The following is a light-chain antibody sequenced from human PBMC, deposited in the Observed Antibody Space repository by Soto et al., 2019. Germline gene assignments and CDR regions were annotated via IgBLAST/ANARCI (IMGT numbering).Light chain of an antibody. J-gene: IGLJ1*01. CDR2: SNN. V-gene: IGLV1-44*01. CDR3: AAWDDSLNGLYV. Sequence: QSVLTQPPSASGTPGQRVTISCSGSSSNIGSNTVNWYQQLPGTAPKLLIYSNNQRPSGVHDRFAGPKSGTSASLAISGLQSEDEADYYCAAWDDSLNGLYVFGTGTKVTVL. CDR1: SSNIGSNT.